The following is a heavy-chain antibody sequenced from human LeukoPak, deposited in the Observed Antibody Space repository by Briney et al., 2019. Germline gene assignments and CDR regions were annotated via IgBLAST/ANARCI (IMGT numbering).Heavy chain of an antibody. Sequence: PSETLSLTCTVSGGSISSYYWSWIRQPPGKGLEWIGYIYYSGGTNYNPSLKSRVTISVDTSKNQFSLKLSSVTAADTAVYYCARVTYGSYYDILPGSHPNYGMDVWGQGTTVTVSS. J-gene: IGHJ6*02. CDR1: GGSISSYY. CDR2: IYYSGGT. CDR3: ARVTYGSYYDILPGSHPNYGMDV. D-gene: IGHD3-9*01. V-gene: IGHV4-59*01.